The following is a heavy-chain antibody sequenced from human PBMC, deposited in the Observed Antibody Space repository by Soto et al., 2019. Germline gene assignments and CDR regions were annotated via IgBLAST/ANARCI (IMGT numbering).Heavy chain of an antibody. CDR3: AREEIAVADDTIQVWFAP. CDR2: ISSSSSTI. Sequence: EVQLVESGGGLVQPGGSLRLSCAASGFTFSSYTMNWVRQAPGKGLEWVSYISSSSSTIYYADSVKGRFTISRDNAKDSLYLQMNSLRAEATAIYYCAREEIAVADDTIQVWFAPWGQGTLVTVSS. J-gene: IGHJ5*02. V-gene: IGHV3-48*01. CDR1: GFTFSSYT. D-gene: IGHD6-19*01.